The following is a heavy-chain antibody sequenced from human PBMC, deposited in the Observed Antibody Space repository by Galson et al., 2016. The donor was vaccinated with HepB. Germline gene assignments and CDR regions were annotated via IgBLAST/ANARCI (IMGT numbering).Heavy chain of an antibody. J-gene: IGHJ5*02. D-gene: IGHD6-25*01. CDR3: ARPRGYDNYFDP. CDR2: IYPGDSGA. CDR1: GNSFATNW. Sequence: QSGAEVKKPGESLKISCKDSGNSFATNWIGWVRQMPGKGLEWMEIIYPGDSGARYSPSFQGQVTISADKSISTAYLQWSSLRASDTAMYFCARPRGYDNYFDPGGQGNLVIVSS. V-gene: IGHV5-51*01.